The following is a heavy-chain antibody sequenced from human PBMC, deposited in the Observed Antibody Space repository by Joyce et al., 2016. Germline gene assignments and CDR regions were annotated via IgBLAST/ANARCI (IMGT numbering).Heavy chain of an antibody. D-gene: IGHD2-15*01. J-gene: IGHJ4*02. V-gene: IGHV3-15*05. CDR1: GFTFSNAY. CDR2: IKRKSDGGTA. Sequence: EVQLVESGGGLVKPGGSLRLSCGASGFTFSNAYMSWVRQAPGKGLEWVGRIKRKSDGGTADYAAPVKGRFIISRDDATRTLYLQMNSLQTGDTAMYYCTTEETRFTPRLGFTPLAYWGQGTLVAVSS. CDR3: TTEETRFTPRLGFTPLAY.